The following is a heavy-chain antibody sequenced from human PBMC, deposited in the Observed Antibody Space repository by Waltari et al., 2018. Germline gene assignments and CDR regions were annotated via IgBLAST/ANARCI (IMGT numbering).Heavy chain of an antibody. D-gene: IGHD3-22*01. J-gene: IGHJ4*02. CDR3: ARKGYYYDSSGYYPFDY. CDR1: GYTFTSYG. V-gene: IGHV1-18*01. Sequence: QVQLVQSGAEVKKPGASVKVSCKASGYTFTSYGISLLRQAPGQGLEWMGWISAYNGNTNYAQKLQGRVTMTTDTSTSTAYMELRSLRSDDTAVYYCARKGYYYDSSGYYPFDYWGQGTLVTVSS. CDR2: ISAYNGNT.